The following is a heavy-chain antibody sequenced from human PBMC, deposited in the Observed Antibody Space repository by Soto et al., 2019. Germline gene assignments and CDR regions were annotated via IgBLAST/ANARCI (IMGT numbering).Heavy chain of an antibody. V-gene: IGHV3-23*01. CDR1: GFTFDTNG. CDR3: AKVHRDFEWLLELDYFDY. J-gene: IGHJ4*02. Sequence: PGGSLRLSCAASGFTFDTNGMTWVRQAPGKGLEWVSAISAAGGTTYYADPVKGRFTISRDNSKNMLYLQMNSLRAEDTAVYYCAKVHRDFEWLLELDYFDYCGQGPPVTVYS. D-gene: IGHD3-9*01. CDR2: ISAAGGTT.